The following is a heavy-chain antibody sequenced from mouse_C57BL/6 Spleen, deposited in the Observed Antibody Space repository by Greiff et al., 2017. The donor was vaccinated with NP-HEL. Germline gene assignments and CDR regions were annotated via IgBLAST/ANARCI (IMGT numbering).Heavy chain of an antibody. CDR3: TTGTVVATGYFDY. CDR1: GFNIKDDY. D-gene: IGHD1-1*01. V-gene: IGHV14-4*01. Sequence: EVQRVESGAELVRPGASVKLSCTASGFNIKDDYMHWVKQRPEQGLEWIGWIDPENGDTEYASKFQGKATITADTSSNTAYLQLSSLTSEDTAVYYCTTGTVVATGYFDYWGQGTTLTVSS. CDR2: IDPENGDT. J-gene: IGHJ2*01.